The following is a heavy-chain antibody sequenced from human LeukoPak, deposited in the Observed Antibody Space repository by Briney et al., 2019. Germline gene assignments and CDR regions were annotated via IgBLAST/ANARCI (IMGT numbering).Heavy chain of an antibody. CDR3: ARDGVRGENWFDP. J-gene: IGHJ5*02. CDR2: IYYSGST. Sequence: SETLSLTCTVSGGSISSGDYYWSWIRQPPGKGLEWIGYIYYSGSTYYNPSLKSRVTISVDTSKNQFSLKLSSVTAADTAVYYCARDGVRGENWFDPWGQGTLVTVSS. V-gene: IGHV4-30-4*01. D-gene: IGHD3-10*01. CDR1: GGSISSGDYY.